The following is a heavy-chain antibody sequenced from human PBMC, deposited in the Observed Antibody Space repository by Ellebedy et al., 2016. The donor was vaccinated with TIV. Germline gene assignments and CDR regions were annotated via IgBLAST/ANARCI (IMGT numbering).Heavy chain of an antibody. Sequence: GESLKISCAASGFTFSSYGMHWVRQAPGKGLEWVAVISYDGSNKYYADSVKGRFTISRDNSKNTLYLQMNSLRAEDTAVYYCGTANFDYWGQGTLVTVSS. CDR2: ISYDGSNK. V-gene: IGHV3-30*03. CDR1: GFTFSSYG. CDR3: GTANFDY. J-gene: IGHJ4*02.